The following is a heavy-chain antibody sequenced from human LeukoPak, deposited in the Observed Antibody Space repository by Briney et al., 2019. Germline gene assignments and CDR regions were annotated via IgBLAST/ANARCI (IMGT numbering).Heavy chain of an antibody. D-gene: IGHD6-13*01. CDR1: GFTFGSYG. Sequence: PGGSLRLSCAASGFTFGSYGMHWVRQAPGKGLEWVALIRYDGSNKYYADSVKGRFTISRDNSKNTLYLQMNSLRAEDTAVYYCAKDLNPTLRIAAAGTGAFDIWGQGTMVTVSS. CDR2: IRYDGSNK. CDR3: AKDLNPTLRIAAAGTGAFDI. J-gene: IGHJ3*02. V-gene: IGHV3-30*02.